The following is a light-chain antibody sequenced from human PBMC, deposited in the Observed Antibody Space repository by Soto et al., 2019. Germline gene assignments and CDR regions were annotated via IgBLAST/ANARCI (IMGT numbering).Light chain of an antibody. CDR1: QSLLHSNGNNY. J-gene: IGKJ1*01. V-gene: IGKV1-39*01. CDR2: AAS. CDR3: QQSYNPPQT. Sequence: MTQSPLSLPVTPGEPASISCRSSQSLLHSNGNNYLDWYQLKPGKPPRLLIYAASSLQSGVPSRFSGSGSGTDFTLTISSLQPEDFATYSCQQSYNPPQTFGRGTKVDIK.